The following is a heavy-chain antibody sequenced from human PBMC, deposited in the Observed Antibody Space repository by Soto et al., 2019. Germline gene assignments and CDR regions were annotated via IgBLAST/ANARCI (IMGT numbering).Heavy chain of an antibody. D-gene: IGHD3-3*01. CDR2: IWYDGSNK. Sequence: GGSLRLSCAASGFTFSSYGMHWVRQAPGKGLEWVAVIWYDGSNKYYADSVKGRFTISRDNSKNTLYLQMNSLRAEDTAVYYCTREGSGFLEWLLSGLDIWGQGTMVTVSS. CDR3: TREGSGFLEWLLSGLDI. V-gene: IGHV3-33*01. J-gene: IGHJ3*02. CDR1: GFTFSSYG.